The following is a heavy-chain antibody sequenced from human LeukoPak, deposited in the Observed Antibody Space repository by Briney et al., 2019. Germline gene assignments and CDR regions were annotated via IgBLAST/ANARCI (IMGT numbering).Heavy chain of an antibody. CDR2: IYYSGST. CDR1: GGSISSYY. J-gene: IGHJ4*02. CDR3: ARGDGYNFDY. V-gene: IGHV4-59*01. D-gene: IGHD5-24*01. Sequence: SETLSLTCTVSGGSISSYYWSWIRQPPGKGLEWIGYIYYSGSTNYNPSLKSRVTISVDTSKNQFSLKLSSVTAADTAVYYCARGDGYNFDYWGQGTLVTVSS.